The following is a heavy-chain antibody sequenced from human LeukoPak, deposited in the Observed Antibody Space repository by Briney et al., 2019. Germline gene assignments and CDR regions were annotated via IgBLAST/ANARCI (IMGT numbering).Heavy chain of an antibody. CDR1: GYTFTIFD. CDR2: INPHSGDT. V-gene: IGHV1-2*02. Sequence: ASLKVSCKASGYTFTIFDINWVRQAPGQGLEWMGWINPHSGDTGYAQKFQGRVTMTRDMSITTTYMELTRLRSDDTAFYYCARWDGYSSSPDYWGQGSLVTVSS. J-gene: IGHJ4*02. D-gene: IGHD6-13*01. CDR3: ARWDGYSSSPDY.